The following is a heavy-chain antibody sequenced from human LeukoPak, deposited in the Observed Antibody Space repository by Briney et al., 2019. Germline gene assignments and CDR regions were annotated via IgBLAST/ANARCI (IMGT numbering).Heavy chain of an antibody. CDR1: GYTFTSYG. D-gene: IGHD3-22*01. CDR2: ISAYNGNT. V-gene: IGHV1-18*01. Sequence: VASVKVSCKGPGYTFTSYGISWVRQAPGQGLEWMGWISAYNGNTNYAQKLQGRGNLTTDPSTSTAYMELRSLRSDDAAVYYCARVDYYDSSGYYSHDAFDIWGQGTMVTVSS. J-gene: IGHJ3*02. CDR3: ARVDYYDSSGYYSHDAFDI.